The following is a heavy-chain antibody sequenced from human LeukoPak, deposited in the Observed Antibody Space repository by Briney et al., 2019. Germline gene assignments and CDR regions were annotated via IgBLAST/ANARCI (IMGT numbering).Heavy chain of an antibody. D-gene: IGHD3-10*01. Sequence: PGGSLRLSCAASGFTFSSYEMNWVRQAPGKGLEWVSYISSSGSTIYYADSVKGRFTISRDNAKNSLYLQMNSLRAEDTAVYYCARDRLYSGSYYKGDYWGQGTLVTVSS. CDR1: GFTFSSYE. V-gene: IGHV3-48*03. J-gene: IGHJ4*02. CDR2: ISSSGSTI. CDR3: ARDRLYSGSYYKGDY.